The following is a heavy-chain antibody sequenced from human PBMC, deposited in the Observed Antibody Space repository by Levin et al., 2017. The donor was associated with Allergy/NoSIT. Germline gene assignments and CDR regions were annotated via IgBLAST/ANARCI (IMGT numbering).Heavy chain of an antibody. CDR3: AKDKNYDILTGYNWFDP. CDR1: GFTFDDYA. Sequence: GGSLRLSCAASGFTFDDYAMHWVRQAPGKGLEWVSGISWNSGSIGYADSVKGRFTISRDNAKNSLYLQMNSLRAEDTALYYCAKDKNYDILTGYNWFDPWGQGTLVTVS. J-gene: IGHJ5*02. CDR2: ISWNSGSI. V-gene: IGHV3-9*01. D-gene: IGHD3-9*01.